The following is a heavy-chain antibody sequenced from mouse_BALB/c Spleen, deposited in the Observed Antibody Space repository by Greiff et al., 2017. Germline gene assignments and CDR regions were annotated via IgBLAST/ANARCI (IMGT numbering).Heavy chain of an antibody. CDR1: GFTFSSYT. CDR3: ARRGGYEGAMDY. V-gene: IGHV5-12-2*01. J-gene: IGHJ4*01. CDR2: ISNGGGST. Sequence: EVQRVESGGGLVQPGGSLKLSCAASGFTFSSYTMSWVRQTPEKRLEWVAYISNGGGSTYYPDTVKGRFTISRDNAKNTLYLQMSSLKSEDTAMYYCARRGGYEGAMDYWGQGTSVTVNS. D-gene: IGHD2-2*01.